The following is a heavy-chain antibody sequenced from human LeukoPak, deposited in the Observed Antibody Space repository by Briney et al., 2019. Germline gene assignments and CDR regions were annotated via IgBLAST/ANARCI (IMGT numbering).Heavy chain of an antibody. CDR1: GDSISSSRYY. J-gene: IGHJ4*02. CDR3: ARAAVEYFDISGYSYPPDFDY. D-gene: IGHD3-22*01. V-gene: IGHV4-39*01. Sequence: SETLSLTCTVSGDSISSSRYYWGWIRQPPGKGLEWIGTIYYSGSTYYNPSLKSRVTISVDTSKNQFSLKLSSVTAADTAVYYCARAAVEYFDISGYSYPPDFDYWGQGTLVTVSS. CDR2: IYYSGST.